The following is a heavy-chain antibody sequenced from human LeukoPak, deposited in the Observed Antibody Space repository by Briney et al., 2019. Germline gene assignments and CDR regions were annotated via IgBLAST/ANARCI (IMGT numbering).Heavy chain of an antibody. CDR1: GFTFSSYS. V-gene: IGHV3-21*01. Sequence: GGSLRLSCAASGFTFSSYSMNWVRQAAGKGLEWDSSISSSSSYIYYADSVKGRFTISRDNAKNSLYLQMNSLRAEDTAVYYCARDYRYSYGSVDYWGQGTLVTVSS. CDR3: ARDYRYSYGSVDY. J-gene: IGHJ4*02. CDR2: ISSSSSYI. D-gene: IGHD5-18*01.